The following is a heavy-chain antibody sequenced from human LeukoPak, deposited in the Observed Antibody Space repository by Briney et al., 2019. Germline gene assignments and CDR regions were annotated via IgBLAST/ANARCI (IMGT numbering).Heavy chain of an antibody. CDR2: VHSSGST. V-gene: IGHV4-61*02. J-gene: IGHJ4*02. D-gene: IGHD3-10*01. Sequence: SETLSLTCTVSVGPISSGNYYWNWIRQPAGKGLEWIGRVHSSGSTNHNPSLKSRVTISRDTSKNQFSVIVSSVSAADTAIYFCARSKGDYGSGSLGYWGQGILVTVSS. CDR1: VGPISSGNYY. CDR3: ARSKGDYGSGSLGY.